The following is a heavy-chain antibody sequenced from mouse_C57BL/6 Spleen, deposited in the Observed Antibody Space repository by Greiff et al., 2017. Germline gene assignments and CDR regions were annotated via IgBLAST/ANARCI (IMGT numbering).Heavy chain of an antibody. D-gene: IGHD1-1*01. V-gene: IGHV5-4*03. CDR3: ARGTTVVATDFDY. CDR1: GFTFSSYA. Sequence: EVKLMESGGGLVKPGGSLKLSCAASGFTFSSYAMSWVRQTPEKRLEWVATISDGGSYTYYPDNVKGRFTISRDNAKNNLYLQRSHLKSEDTAMYYCARGTTVVATDFDYWGQGTTLTVSS. J-gene: IGHJ2*01. CDR2: ISDGGSYT.